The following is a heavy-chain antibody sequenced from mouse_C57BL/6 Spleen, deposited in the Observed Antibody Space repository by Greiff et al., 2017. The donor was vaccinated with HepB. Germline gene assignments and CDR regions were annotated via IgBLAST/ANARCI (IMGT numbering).Heavy chain of an antibody. CDR3: AREEDGPWFAY. CDR2: IYPGDGDT. Sequence: VQLQQSGPELVKPGASVKISCKASGYAFSSSWMNWVKQRPGKGLEWIGRIYPGDGDTNYNGKFKGKATLTADKSSSTAYMQLSSLTSEDSAVYFCAREEDGPWFAYWGQGTLVTVSA. D-gene: IGHD2-3*01. V-gene: IGHV1-82*01. J-gene: IGHJ3*01. CDR1: GYAFSSSW.